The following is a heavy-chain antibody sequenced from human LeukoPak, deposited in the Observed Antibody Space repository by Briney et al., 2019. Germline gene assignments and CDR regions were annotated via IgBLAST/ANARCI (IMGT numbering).Heavy chain of an antibody. D-gene: IGHD2-15*01. CDR1: GYSISSGYY. J-gene: IGHJ4*02. CDR2: IYHSGIT. Sequence: SETLSLTCTVSGYSISSGYYWGWVRQPPGKGLEWIGTIYHSGITYYNPSLKSRVTISLDTSKNQFSLKLSSVTAADTAVYFCARGYCSGGSCYESRGWFDYWGQGTLVTVSS. CDR3: ARGYCSGGSCYESRGWFDY. V-gene: IGHV4-38-2*02.